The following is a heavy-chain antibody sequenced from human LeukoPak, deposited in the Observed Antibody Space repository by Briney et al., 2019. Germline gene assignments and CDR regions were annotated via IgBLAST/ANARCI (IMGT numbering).Heavy chain of an antibody. V-gene: IGHV3-49*03. Sequence: PGGSLRLSCTASGFTFGDYAMSWFRQAPGKGLEWVGFIRSKAYGGTTEYAASVKGRFTISRDDSKSIAYLQMNSLETEDTAVYYCAKPATSILIYFDSWGQGTLVTVSS. CDR2: IRSKAYGGTT. CDR1: GFTFGDYA. J-gene: IGHJ4*02. CDR3: AKPATSILIYFDS. D-gene: IGHD2-2*01.